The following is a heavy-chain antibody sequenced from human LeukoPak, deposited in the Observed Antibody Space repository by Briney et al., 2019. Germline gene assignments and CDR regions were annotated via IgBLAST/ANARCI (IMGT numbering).Heavy chain of an antibody. J-gene: IGHJ4*02. CDR1: GFTFSSSA. CDR2: ISASGGST. V-gene: IGHV3-23*01. Sequence: GGSLRLSCAASGFTFSSSAMSWVRQVPGKGLEWVSGISASGGSTSYADSVRGRFTISRDNSKNTLYVQMNSLRDEDTAVYYCAKGQRWESPHYLDSWGQGTLVTVSS. CDR3: AKGQRWESPHYLDS. D-gene: IGHD1-26*01.